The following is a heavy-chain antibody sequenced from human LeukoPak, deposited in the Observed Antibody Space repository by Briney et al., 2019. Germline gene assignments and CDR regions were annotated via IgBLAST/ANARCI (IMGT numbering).Heavy chain of an antibody. V-gene: IGHV3-48*03. D-gene: IGHD1-14*01. CDR2: ISSSGGTI. CDR3: ARLSSGAFDI. J-gene: IGHJ3*02. Sequence: GGSLRLSCAASGFTFSSYEMNWVRQAPGKGLEWVPYISSSGGTIYYPDSVKGRFTISRDNAKNSLYLQMNSLRAEDTAIYYCARLSSGAFDIWGQGTMVTVSS. CDR1: GFTFSSYE.